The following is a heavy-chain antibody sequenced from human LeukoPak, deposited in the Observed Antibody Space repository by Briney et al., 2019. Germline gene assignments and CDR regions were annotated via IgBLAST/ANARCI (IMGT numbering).Heavy chain of an antibody. CDR2: INPNSGDT. CDR1: GYTFTGYH. CDR3: ARDYCSSTSCLFDY. J-gene: IGHJ4*02. Sequence: ASVKVSCMASGYTFTGYHMHWVRQAPGQGLEWMGRINPNSGDTNYAQNFQGRVTMTRDTSINTAYMELSRLRSDDTAVYYCARDYCSSTSCLFDYWGQGTLVTVSS. V-gene: IGHV1-2*06. D-gene: IGHD2-2*01.